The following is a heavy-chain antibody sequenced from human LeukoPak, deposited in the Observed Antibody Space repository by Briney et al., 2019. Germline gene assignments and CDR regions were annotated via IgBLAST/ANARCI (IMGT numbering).Heavy chain of an antibody. CDR2: INHSGST. V-gene: IGHV4-34*01. CDR1: GGSFSGYY. CDR3: ARDQDWYFDL. Sequence: SETLSLTCAVYGGSFSGYYWSWIRQPPGKGLEWIGEINHSGSTNYNPSLKSRVTISVDTSKNQFSLKLSSVTAADTAVYYCARDQDWYFDLWGRGTLVTVSS. J-gene: IGHJ2*01.